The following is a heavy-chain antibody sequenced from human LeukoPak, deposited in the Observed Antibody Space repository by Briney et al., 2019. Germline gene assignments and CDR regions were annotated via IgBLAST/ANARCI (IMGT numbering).Heavy chain of an antibody. CDR2: IYYSGNI. Sequence: SETLSLTCAVSGGSITSTFWWTWVRQPPGKGLEWIGDIYYSGNINYNPSLKSRVTISVDKSNNQFSLNLNSVTAADTAVYYCASIEGPHSLAGYDQYYYYGMGVWGQGTTVTVSS. J-gene: IGHJ6*02. D-gene: IGHD5-12*01. CDR1: GGSITSTFW. CDR3: ASIEGPHSLAGYDQYYYYGMGV. V-gene: IGHV4-4*02.